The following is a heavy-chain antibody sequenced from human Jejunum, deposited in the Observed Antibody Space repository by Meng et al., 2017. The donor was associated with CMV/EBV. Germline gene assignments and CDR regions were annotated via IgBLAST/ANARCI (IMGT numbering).Heavy chain of an antibody. CDR3: ARDPSNTSGRYAYFDD. V-gene: IGHV1-18*01. CDR2: ISCYNGDT. CDR1: GYTFTHHG. Sequence: QLQLVQSGAEVKKPXASVRVSCKASGYTFTHHGISWIRQAPGQGLEWMGWISCYNGDTNYAQKLQGRVTMTTDTSTNTAYMDLRGLRSDDTAVYYCARDPSNTSGRYAYFDDWGQGTLGTVSS. J-gene: IGHJ4*02. D-gene: IGHD6-19*01.